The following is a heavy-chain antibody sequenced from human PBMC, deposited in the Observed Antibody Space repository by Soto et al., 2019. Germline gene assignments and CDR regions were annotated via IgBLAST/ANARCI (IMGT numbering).Heavy chain of an antibody. CDR1: GYTFTSYY. J-gene: IGHJ4*02. D-gene: IGHD6-19*01. CDR2: INPSGGST. Sequence: QVQLVQSGAEVKKPGASVKVSCKASGYTFTSYYMHWVRQAPGQGLEWMGIINPSGGSTSYAQKFPGRVTMTRDTSTSTVYMELSSLRSEDTAVYYCAREGGKGIAVAGGDYWGQGTLVTVSP. CDR3: AREGGKGIAVAGGDY. V-gene: IGHV1-46*01.